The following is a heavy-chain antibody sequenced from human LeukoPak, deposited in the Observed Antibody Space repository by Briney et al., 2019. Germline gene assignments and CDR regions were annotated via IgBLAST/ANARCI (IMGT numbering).Heavy chain of an antibody. Sequence: SETLSLTCTVSGGSISSYYWSWIRQPPGKGLEWIGYIYYSGSTNYNPSLKSRVTISVDTSKNQFSLKLSSVTAADTAVYYCARWRYDRLGQFDPWGQGTLVTVSS. D-gene: IGHD2-2*01. CDR2: IYYSGST. J-gene: IGHJ5*02. CDR3: ARWRYDRLGQFDP. CDR1: GGSISSYY. V-gene: IGHV4-59*08.